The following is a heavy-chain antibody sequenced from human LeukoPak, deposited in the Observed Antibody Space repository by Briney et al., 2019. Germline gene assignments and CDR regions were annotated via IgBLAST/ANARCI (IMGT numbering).Heavy chain of an antibody. D-gene: IGHD1-1*01. J-gene: IGHJ4*02. V-gene: IGHV1-69*05. Sequence: SVKVSCKASGSTFIRSGISWVRQAPGQGLEWMGGVIAFLGTTNYAQKFQDRVSITTDESTSKAYMEVRRLRSVDTAVYYCARDDGSATLEFDCWGQGTMVTVSS. CDR2: VIAFLGTT. CDR3: ARDDGSATLEFDC. CDR1: GSTFIRSG.